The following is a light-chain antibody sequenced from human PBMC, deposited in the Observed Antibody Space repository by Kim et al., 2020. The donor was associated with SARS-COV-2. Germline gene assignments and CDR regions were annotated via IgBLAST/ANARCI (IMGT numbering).Light chain of an antibody. Sequence: SASTGDRVTITCRASQDISNSLAWYQQKPGKAPELLIYDAFTLQSGVSPRFSGSRSGTDFTLTISSLQSEDFATYYCQQHYIYPLTFGGGTKVDIK. V-gene: IGKV1-8*01. CDR2: DAF. CDR3: QQHYIYPLT. J-gene: IGKJ4*01. CDR1: QDISNS.